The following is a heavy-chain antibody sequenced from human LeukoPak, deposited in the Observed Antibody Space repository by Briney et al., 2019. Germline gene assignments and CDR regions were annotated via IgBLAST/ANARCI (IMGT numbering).Heavy chain of an antibody. CDR1: GFIFSDYW. D-gene: IGHD3/OR15-3a*01. CDR2: INTDGSSI. Sequence: GGSPRLSCAASGFIFSDYWMHWVRQAPGKGLVWVSRINTDGSSINYADSVKGRFTISRDNAKNTLHLQINSLRAEDTAVYYCARDLTGLVSDYWGQGKMVTVSS. CDR3: ARDLTGLVSDY. V-gene: IGHV3-74*01. J-gene: IGHJ4*02.